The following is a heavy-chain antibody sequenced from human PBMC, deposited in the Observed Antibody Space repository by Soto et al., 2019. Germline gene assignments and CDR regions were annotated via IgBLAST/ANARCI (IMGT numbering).Heavy chain of an antibody. CDR1: GGSISSSSYY. CDR2: IYYSGST. Sequence: QLQLQESGPGLVKPSETLSLTCTVSGGSISSSSYYWGWIRQPPGKGLEWIGSIYYSGSTYYNPSLKGLVTIPVDTSRNHFSLKLSSVTAADTAVYYCARLPPHYDYIWGSYFFDYWGQGTLVTVSS. V-gene: IGHV4-39*01. J-gene: IGHJ4*02. CDR3: ARLPPHYDYIWGSYFFDY. D-gene: IGHD3-16*01.